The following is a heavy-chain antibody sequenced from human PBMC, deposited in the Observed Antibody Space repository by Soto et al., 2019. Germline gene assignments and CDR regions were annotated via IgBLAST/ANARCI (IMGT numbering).Heavy chain of an antibody. CDR2: INPTTGDT. CDR3: ARFGIEGDLAVAGPDY. V-gene: IGHV1-2*02. J-gene: IGHJ4*02. CDR1: GYTFKNYY. D-gene: IGHD6-19*01. Sequence: RASVKVSCKASGYTFKNYYIHWVRQAPGKGLEWMGWINPTTGDTKFIQKFQGRATVTRDTSVNTAYLELPSLTSDDTAMYYCARFGIEGDLAVAGPDYWGQGTLVTVSS.